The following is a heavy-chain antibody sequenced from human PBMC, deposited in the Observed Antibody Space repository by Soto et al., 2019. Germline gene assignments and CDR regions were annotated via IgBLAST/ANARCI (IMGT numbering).Heavy chain of an antibody. D-gene: IGHD6-6*01. CDR3: ASNFEYSSSRGNY. CDR2: IWYDGSNK. Sequence: QVQLVESGGGVVQPGRSLRLSCAASGFTFSSYGMHWVRQAPGKGLEWVAVIWYDGSNKYYADSVKGRFTISRDNSKNTLYLQMNSLRAEDTAVYYCASNFEYSSSRGNYWGQCTLVTVSS. V-gene: IGHV3-33*01. CDR1: GFTFSSYG. J-gene: IGHJ4*02.